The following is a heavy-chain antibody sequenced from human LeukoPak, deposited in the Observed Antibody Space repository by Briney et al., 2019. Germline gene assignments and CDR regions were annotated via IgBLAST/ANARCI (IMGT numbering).Heavy chain of an antibody. V-gene: IGHV3-23*01. CDR3: AEAYSSGWYAPDR. CDR1: GFTSSTYA. CDR2: ISGGGGST. J-gene: IGHJ5*02. D-gene: IGHD6-19*01. Sequence: GGSLRLSCAASGFTSSTYAMSWVRQAPGKGLEWVSGISGGGGSTYYADSVKGRFTISRDNSKNTLFLQMNSLRAEDTAVYHCAEAYSSGWYAPDRWGLGTLVTVSS.